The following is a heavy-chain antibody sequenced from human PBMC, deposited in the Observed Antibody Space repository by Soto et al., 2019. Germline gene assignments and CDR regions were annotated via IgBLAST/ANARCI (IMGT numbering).Heavy chain of an antibody. Sequence: GGSLRLSCAASGFIFRNYGMHWVRQAPGKGLEWVAVISFDGNKRYYADSVKGRFTISRDNSNNTLYLQMNSLRPEDTSFYYCAKGNSWSPALVLDIWGQGTMVTVSS. CDR2: ISFDGNKR. D-gene: IGHD1-7*01. V-gene: IGHV3-30*18. J-gene: IGHJ3*02. CDR1: GFIFRNYG. CDR3: AKGNSWSPALVLDI.